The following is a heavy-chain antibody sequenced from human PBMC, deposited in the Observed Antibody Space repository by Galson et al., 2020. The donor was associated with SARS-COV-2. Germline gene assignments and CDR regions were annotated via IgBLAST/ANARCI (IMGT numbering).Heavy chain of an antibody. CDR2: IIHIFDTA. CDR3: ARGEVQTLDY. V-gene: IGHV1-69*01. D-gene: IGHD3-16*01. J-gene: IGHJ4*02. Sequence: RQAPGQGLEWMGGIIHIFDTAKYAQKFQGRVTITADESATTAYMELTSLRSDDTAVYFCARGEVQTLDYWGQGTLVTVSS.